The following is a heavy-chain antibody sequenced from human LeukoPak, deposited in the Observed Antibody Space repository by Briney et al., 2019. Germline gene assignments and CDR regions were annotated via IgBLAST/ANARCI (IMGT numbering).Heavy chain of an antibody. J-gene: IGHJ4*02. CDR3: ASGIDEWLMRY. CDR1: GGTFGSDA. Sequence: GASVKVSCKTSGGTFGSDAISWVRKAPGQGLEWMGGIIPMMETADYAERFKDRVTITTDESTSTAYMELSSLRSGDTAVYYCASGIDEWLMRYWGQGTLVTVSS. D-gene: IGHD3-3*01. CDR2: IIPMMETA. V-gene: IGHV1-69*05.